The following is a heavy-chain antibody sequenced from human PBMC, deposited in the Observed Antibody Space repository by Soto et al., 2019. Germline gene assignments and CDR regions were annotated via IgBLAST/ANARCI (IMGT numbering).Heavy chain of an antibody. V-gene: IGHV3-74*01. Sequence: EVQLVESGGGLVQPGGSLRLSCAASGFSFSDYWMNWVRQAPGKGLVWVSRIDSDGTSTSYADSVKGRFTISRDNAKNTLYLQMNSLRAEDTAVYYCANSNWFDPWGQGTLVIVSS. J-gene: IGHJ5*02. D-gene: IGHD1-7*01. CDR1: GFSFSDYW. CDR2: IDSDGTST. CDR3: ANSNWFDP.